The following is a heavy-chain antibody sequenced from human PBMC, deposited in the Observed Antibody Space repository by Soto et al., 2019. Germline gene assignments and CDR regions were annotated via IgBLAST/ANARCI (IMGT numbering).Heavy chain of an antibody. J-gene: IGHJ4*02. CDR1: GFTFRSFW. V-gene: IGHV3-7*01. CDR3: ARWSVGFDC. CDR2: INQEGSEK. D-gene: IGHD1-26*01. Sequence: GGSLRLSCAASGFTFRSFWMGWVRQAPGKGLEWVANINQEGSEKNYVDSVKGRFIISRDNAKNTLSLELNTLRAEDTAVYHCARWSVGFDCWGQGTLVTVSS.